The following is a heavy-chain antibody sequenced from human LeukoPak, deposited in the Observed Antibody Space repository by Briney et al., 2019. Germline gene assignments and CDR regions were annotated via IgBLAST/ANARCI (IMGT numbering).Heavy chain of an antibody. Sequence: GGSLRLSCAASGFTFSSYAMSWVRQAPGKGLEWVSAISGSGGSTYYAHSVKGRFTISRDNAKNTLYLQMNSLRAEDTAVYYCARESGVVVTATYFDYWGQGTLVTVSS. CDR3: ARESGVVVTATYFDY. V-gene: IGHV3-23*01. J-gene: IGHJ4*02. CDR1: GFTFSSYA. CDR2: ISGSGGST. D-gene: IGHD2-21*02.